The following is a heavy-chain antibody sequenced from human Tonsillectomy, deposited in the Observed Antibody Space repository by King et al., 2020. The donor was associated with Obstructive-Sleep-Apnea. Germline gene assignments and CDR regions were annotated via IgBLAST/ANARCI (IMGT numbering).Heavy chain of an antibody. CDR1: GYTFTGYH. V-gene: IGHV1-2*02. Sequence: VQLVESGAEVKKPGASVKVSCKASGYTFTGYHLHWVRQAPGQGLEWMGWINPNGGGTYYAQQFQARVTMTRDTSISTAYMDLSRLRSDDTAVYYCATVAVSTATYYFDSWGQGTLVTVSS. J-gene: IGHJ4*02. CDR2: INPNGGGT. CDR3: ATVAVSTATYYFDS. D-gene: IGHD4-17*01.